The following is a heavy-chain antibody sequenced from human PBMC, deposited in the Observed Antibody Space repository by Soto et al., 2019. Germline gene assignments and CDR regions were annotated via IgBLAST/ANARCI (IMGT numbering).Heavy chain of an antibody. V-gene: IGHV3-30*03. Sequence: ESGGGVVQPGRSRRLSCAASGFTFSSYGMHWVRQAPGKGLEWVAVISYDGSNKYYEDSVKGRFTISRDNSKNTLYLQMNSLRAEDTAVYYCAGGEVLRNFDWFGMDVWGQGTTVTVSS. J-gene: IGHJ6*02. CDR2: ISYDGSNK. CDR3: AGGEVLRNFDWFGMDV. D-gene: IGHD3-9*01. CDR1: GFTFSSYG.